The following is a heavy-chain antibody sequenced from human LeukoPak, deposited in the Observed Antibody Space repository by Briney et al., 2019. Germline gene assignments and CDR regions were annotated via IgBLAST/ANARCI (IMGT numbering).Heavy chain of an antibody. CDR1: GGSFSGYY. D-gene: IGHD3-3*01. V-gene: IGHV4-34*01. J-gene: IGHJ6*02. Sequence: SETLSLTCAVYGGSFSGYYWSWIRQPPGKGLEWIGEINHSGSTNYNPSLKSRVTISVDTSKNQFSLKLSSVTAAGTAVYYCARVRITIFGVVIQNYYYYGMDVWGQGTTVTVSS. CDR2: INHSGST. CDR3: ARVRITIFGVVIQNYYYYGMDV.